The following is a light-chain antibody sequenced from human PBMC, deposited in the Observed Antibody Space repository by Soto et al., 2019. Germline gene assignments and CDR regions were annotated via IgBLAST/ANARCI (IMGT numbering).Light chain of an antibody. Sequence: QSVLTQPPSVSGAPGQRVTISCTGSNSNIGEGHNVHWYQQLPGTAPKLMIYEGSKRPSGVSNRFSGSKSGNTASLTISGLQAEDEADYYCCSYAGSSTFYVFGTGTKVTVL. CDR2: EGS. CDR3: CSYAGSSTFYV. CDR1: NSNIGEGHN. V-gene: IGLV2-23*03. J-gene: IGLJ1*01.